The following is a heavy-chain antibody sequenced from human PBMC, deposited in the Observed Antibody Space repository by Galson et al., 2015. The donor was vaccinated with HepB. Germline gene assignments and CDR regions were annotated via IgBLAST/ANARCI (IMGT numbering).Heavy chain of an antibody. CDR1: GFTFSSYA. Sequence: SLRLSCAASGFTFSSYAMSWVRQAPGKGLEWVSAISGSGGSTYYADSVKGRFTISRDNSKNTLYLQMNSLRAEDTAVYYCANWGDVTMIVPTKRQFDIWGQGTMVTVSS. D-gene: IGHD3-22*01. CDR2: ISGSGGST. J-gene: IGHJ3*02. V-gene: IGHV3-23*01. CDR3: ANWGDVTMIVPTKRQFDI.